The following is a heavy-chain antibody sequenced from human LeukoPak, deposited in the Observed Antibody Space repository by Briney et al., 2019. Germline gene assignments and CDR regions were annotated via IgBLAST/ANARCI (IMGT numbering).Heavy chain of an antibody. CDR1: AYSISSGYY. V-gene: IGHV4-38-2*01. Sequence: PSETLSLTCAVSAYSISSGYYWGWIRQPPGKGLEWIGSIHHGGSTYYNPSLKSRITISIDRSKNQFPLKLNSVTAADSAVYYCATNVTYSFDNWGQGTLVTVSS. D-gene: IGHD2-21*02. CDR2: IHHGGST. J-gene: IGHJ4*02. CDR3: ATNVTYSFDN.